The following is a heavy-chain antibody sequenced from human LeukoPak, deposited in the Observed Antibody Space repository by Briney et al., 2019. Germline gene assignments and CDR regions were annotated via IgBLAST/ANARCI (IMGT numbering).Heavy chain of an antibody. Sequence: GGSLRLSCAASGFTFSSSAMSWVRQVPGKGLEWVSGISASGGSTYYADSVRGRFTISRDNAKNSLHLQMNSLRAEDTAVYYCARDGYNYYDRSGYYEVWGQGTAVTVSS. V-gene: IGHV3-23*01. CDR2: ISASGGST. CDR3: ARDGYNYYDRSGYYEV. D-gene: IGHD3-22*01. J-gene: IGHJ6*02. CDR1: GFTFSSSA.